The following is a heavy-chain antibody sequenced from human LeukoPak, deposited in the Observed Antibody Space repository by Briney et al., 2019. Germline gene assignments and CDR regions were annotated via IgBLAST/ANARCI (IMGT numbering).Heavy chain of an antibody. Sequence: GGSLRLSCATSGFTLSLAWMHWVRQAPGKGLEWVSGTSDRGDYTYYADSVKGRFTISRDSSKNTLFLQMNSLRAEDTALYFCARKAQYNGHYPLDYWGQGTLVTVSS. D-gene: IGHD1-7*01. J-gene: IGHJ4*02. V-gene: IGHV3-23*01. CDR1: GFTLSLAW. CDR2: TSDRGDYT. CDR3: ARKAQYNGHYPLDY.